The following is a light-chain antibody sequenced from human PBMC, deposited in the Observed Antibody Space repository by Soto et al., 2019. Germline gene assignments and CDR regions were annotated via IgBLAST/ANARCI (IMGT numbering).Light chain of an antibody. CDR2: DAS. CDR3: QQYGSSPQT. CDR1: QSVSRSY. Sequence: EIELTQSPATLSLSPGERATLSCGASQSVSRSYLAWYQQKPGLAPRLLIYDASSRATGIPDRFSGSGSGTDFTLTISRLEPEDFAVYYCQQYGSSPQTFGPGTKLEIK. V-gene: IGKV3D-20*01. J-gene: IGKJ2*01.